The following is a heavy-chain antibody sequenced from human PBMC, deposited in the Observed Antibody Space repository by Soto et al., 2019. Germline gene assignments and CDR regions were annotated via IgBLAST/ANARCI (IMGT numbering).Heavy chain of an antibody. CDR2: IYYSGST. V-gene: IGHV4-59*01. CDR1: GGSISSYY. Sequence: SETLSLTCTVSGGSISSYYWSWIRQPPGKGLEWIGYIYYSGSTNYNPSLKSRVTISVDSSKNQFSLKLSSVTAADTAVYYCASAGSSSLYFDYWGQGTLVTVSS. CDR3: ASAGSSSLYFDY. D-gene: IGHD6-13*01. J-gene: IGHJ4*02.